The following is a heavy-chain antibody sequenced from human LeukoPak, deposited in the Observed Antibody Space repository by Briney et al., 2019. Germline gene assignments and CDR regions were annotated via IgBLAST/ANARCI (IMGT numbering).Heavy chain of an antibody. CDR3: ARDPGPYYYDSSGLDV. V-gene: IGHV1-2*02. CDR1: GYTFTGYY. CDR2: INPNSGGT. Sequence: ASVTVSCKASGYTFTGYYMHWVRQAPGQGLEWMGWINPNSGGTNYAQKFQGRVTMTRDTSISTAYMELSRLGSDDTAVYYCARDPGPYYYDSSGLDVWGQGTTVTVSS. J-gene: IGHJ6*02. D-gene: IGHD3-22*01.